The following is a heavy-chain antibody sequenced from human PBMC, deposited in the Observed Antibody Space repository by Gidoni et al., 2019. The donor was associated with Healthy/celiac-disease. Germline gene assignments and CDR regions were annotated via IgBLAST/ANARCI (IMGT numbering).Heavy chain of an antibody. Sequence: QVQLQESGPGLVKPSETLSLTCTVSGGSISSYYWSWIRQPPGKGLEWIGYIYYSGSTNYNPSLKSRVTISVDTSKNQFSLKLSSVTAADTAVYYCARRPGYFDWYDAFDIWGQGTMVTVSS. J-gene: IGHJ3*02. CDR3: ARRPGYFDWYDAFDI. V-gene: IGHV4-59*01. D-gene: IGHD3-9*01. CDR2: IYYSGST. CDR1: GGSISSYY.